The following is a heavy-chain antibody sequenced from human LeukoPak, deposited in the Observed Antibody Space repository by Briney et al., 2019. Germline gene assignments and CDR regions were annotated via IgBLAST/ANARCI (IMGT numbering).Heavy chain of an antibody. J-gene: IGHJ4*02. CDR1: GFTVSTSY. CDR2: IYSGGTT. D-gene: IGHD6-25*01. V-gene: IGHV3-53*01. CDR3: ARGIGGYGGFDY. Sequence: GGSLRLSCAASGFTVSTSYLTWVRQAPGKGLEWVSVIYSGGTTYYADSVKGRFTVSRDNSKNTVYLQVNGLRVDDTAVYYCARGIGGYGGFDYWGQGALVTVSS.